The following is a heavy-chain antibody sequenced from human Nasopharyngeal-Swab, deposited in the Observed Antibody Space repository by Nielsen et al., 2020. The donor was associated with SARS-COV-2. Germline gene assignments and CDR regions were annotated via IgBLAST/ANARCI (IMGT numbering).Heavy chain of an antibody. J-gene: IGHJ6*02. CDR1: GYTFTNYG. D-gene: IGHD4-17*01. CDR3: ARDPDYGDFLYYYYGMDV. Sequence: ASVKVSCKASGYTFTNYGISWVRQAPGQGLEWMGWISAYNGNTNYAQKLQGRVTMTTDTSTSTAYMELRSLRSDDTAVYYCARDPDYGDFLYYYYGMDVWGQGTAVTVSS. V-gene: IGHV1-18*01. CDR2: ISAYNGNT.